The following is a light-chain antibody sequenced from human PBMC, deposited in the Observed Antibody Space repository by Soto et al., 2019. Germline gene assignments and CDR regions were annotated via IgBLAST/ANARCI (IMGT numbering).Light chain of an antibody. CDR3: QQYSSSPPT. CDR1: QSLSSRY. J-gene: IGKJ4*01. CDR2: GAS. Sequence: EIVLTQSPGTLSLSPGDRATLSCRASQSLSSRYLAWYRQKPGQAPRLLIYGASNRATGIPDRFSGSGSGTYFTLTISTLEPDDFAVYYCQQYSSSPPTFGGGTKVEIK. V-gene: IGKV3-20*01.